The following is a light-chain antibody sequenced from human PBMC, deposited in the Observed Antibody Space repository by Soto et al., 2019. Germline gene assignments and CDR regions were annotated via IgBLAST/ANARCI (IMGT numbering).Light chain of an antibody. V-gene: IGKV1-13*02. CDR1: QGIGSA. CDR2: DAT. CDR3: LLFNTYPYA. J-gene: IGKJ4*01. Sequence: AIQLTQSPSSLSASIGDRVTSTCRARQGIGSALAWYQQAPGKPPKLRIFDATTLENGVPSRFQGGGSGTDFTLTISSLQPEDCATFYFLLFNTYPYAFGGGTMVE.